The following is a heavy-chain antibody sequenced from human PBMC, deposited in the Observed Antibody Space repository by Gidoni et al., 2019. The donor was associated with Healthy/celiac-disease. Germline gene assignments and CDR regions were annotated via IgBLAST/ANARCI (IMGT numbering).Heavy chain of an antibody. D-gene: IGHD3-22*01. CDR1: GGSISSSSYY. CDR3: ARSFYYYDSSGHVTPLFDI. Sequence: QLQLQESGPVLVKPSETLSLTCTVSGGSISSSSYYWGWIRQPPGKGLEWIGSIYYSGSTYYNPSLKSRVTISVDTSKNQFSLKLSSVTAADTAVYYCARSFYYYDSSGHVTPLFDIWGQGTMVTVSS. V-gene: IGHV4-39*07. CDR2: IYYSGST. J-gene: IGHJ3*02.